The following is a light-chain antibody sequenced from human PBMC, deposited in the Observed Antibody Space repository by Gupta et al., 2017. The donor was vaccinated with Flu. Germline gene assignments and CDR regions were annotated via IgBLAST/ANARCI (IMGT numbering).Light chain of an antibody. Sequence: PSTLSASVGGRVTITCRASQSISSWVAWYQLKPGKAPNLLIYMSSSLHSGVPSRFSGSGSGTEFTLTITSLQPEDFAIYYCQQESTSPITFGQGTRL. J-gene: IGKJ5*01. CDR1: QSISSW. V-gene: IGKV1-5*03. CDR2: MSS. CDR3: QQESTSPIT.